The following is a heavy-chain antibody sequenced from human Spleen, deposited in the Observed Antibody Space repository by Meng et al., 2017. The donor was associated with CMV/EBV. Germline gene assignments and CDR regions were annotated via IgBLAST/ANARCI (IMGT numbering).Heavy chain of an antibody. CDR2: ISSSGSTI. J-gene: IGHJ4*02. Sequence: FTFSDYYMSWIRPAPGKGLEWVSYISSSGSTIYYADSVKGRFTISRDNAKNSLYLQMNSLRAEDTAVYYCARVYYDFWSGYLHYFDYWGQGTLVTVSS. D-gene: IGHD3-3*01. V-gene: IGHV3-11*04. CDR3: ARVYYDFWSGYLHYFDY. CDR1: FTFSDYY.